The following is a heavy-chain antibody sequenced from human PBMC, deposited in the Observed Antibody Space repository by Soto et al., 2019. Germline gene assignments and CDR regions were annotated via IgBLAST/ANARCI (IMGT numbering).Heavy chain of an antibody. J-gene: IGHJ4*01. CDR3: ARVGGTGYYWYFDY. CDR2: LYTSGTT. CDR1: GDSISWYY. Sequence: SETRSLTWTVSGDSISWYYWSWIRQPAGQALECIGRLYTSGTTNYNPSLRSRVTMSVDTSKNQFSLELSSVTAADTAVYYCARVGGTGYYWYFDYWGHGILVTVSS. V-gene: IGHV4-4*07. D-gene: IGHD1-20*01.